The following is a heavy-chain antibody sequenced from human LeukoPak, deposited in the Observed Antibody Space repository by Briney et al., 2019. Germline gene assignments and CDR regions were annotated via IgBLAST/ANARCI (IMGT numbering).Heavy chain of an antibody. CDR3: ARGRSLWFGGFYSDY. Sequence: PSETLSLTCAVYGGSFSGYYWSWIRQPPGKGLEWIGEINHSGSTNYNPSLKSRVTISVDTSKNQFSLKLSSVTAADTAVYYCARGRSLWFGGFYSDYWGQGTLVTVSS. CDR2: INHSGST. V-gene: IGHV4-34*01. D-gene: IGHD3-10*01. CDR1: GGSFSGYY. J-gene: IGHJ4*02.